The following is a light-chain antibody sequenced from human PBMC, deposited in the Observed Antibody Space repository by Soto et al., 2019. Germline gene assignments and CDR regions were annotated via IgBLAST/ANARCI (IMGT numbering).Light chain of an antibody. Sequence: SYELTQPHSVSVAPGKTARITCGGNNTGSKSVHWYQQKTGQAPVLVIYFDRVRPSGIPERVSGSNSGNTATLTISRVEAGDEADYYCQVWDDSSDHPVVFGGGTKLTVL. CDR3: QVWDDSSDHPVV. J-gene: IGLJ2*01. V-gene: IGLV3-21*04. CDR1: NTGSKS. CDR2: FDR.